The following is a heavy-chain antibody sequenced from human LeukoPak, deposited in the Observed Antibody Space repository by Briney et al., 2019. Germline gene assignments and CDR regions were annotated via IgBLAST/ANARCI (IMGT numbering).Heavy chain of an antibody. Sequence: SETLSLTCTVSGGSISSYYWSWFRQHPGKGLEWIGYIYYSGSTYYNPSLKSRVTISVDTSKNQFSLKLSSVTAADTAVYYCARDGIAAPLDYWGQGTLVTVSS. CDR1: GGSISSYY. J-gene: IGHJ4*02. V-gene: IGHV4-59*06. CDR3: ARDGIAAPLDY. D-gene: IGHD6-13*01. CDR2: IYYSGST.